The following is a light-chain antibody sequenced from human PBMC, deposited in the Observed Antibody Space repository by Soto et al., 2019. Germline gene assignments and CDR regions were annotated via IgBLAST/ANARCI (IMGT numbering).Light chain of an antibody. J-gene: IGKJ1*01. Sequence: IQMSQSPSSLSASVVYRVTITCRASQGIRNDLGWYQQKPGKAPKLLIYAASSLQSGVPSRFSGSGSGTDFTLTISSLQPEDFATYYCLQDYNYPWTFGQGTKVDIK. V-gene: IGKV1-6*01. CDR1: QGIRND. CDR3: LQDYNYPWT. CDR2: AAS.